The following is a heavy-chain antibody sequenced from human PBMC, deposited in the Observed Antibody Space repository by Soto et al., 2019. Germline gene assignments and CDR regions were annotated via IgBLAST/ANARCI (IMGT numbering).Heavy chain of an antibody. CDR2: ISTYRGDP. Sequence: RASVKVSCKASGYTFTNYGIGWVRQAPGQGLEWMGWISTYRGDPTYAQKLQGRVTMTTDSSTSTAYMELRSLRSDDTALYYCARFDYPKYLFAFWGQGTLVTVSS. J-gene: IGHJ4*02. V-gene: IGHV1-18*01. CDR1: GYTFTNYG. CDR3: ARFDYPKYLFAF. D-gene: IGHD3-9*01.